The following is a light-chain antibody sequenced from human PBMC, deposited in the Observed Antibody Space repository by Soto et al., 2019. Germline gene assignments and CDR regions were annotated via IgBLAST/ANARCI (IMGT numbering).Light chain of an antibody. V-gene: IGKV1-27*01. CDR3: QKYNSATLT. Sequence: DIQMTQSPSSLSASVGDRVTITCRASQSVRSHLNWFQQKPGKAPDLLIYAASTLQSGVPSRFSGSGSGTDFTLTISSLQPEDVATYYCQKYNSATLTFGGGTKVDIK. J-gene: IGKJ4*01. CDR2: AAS. CDR1: QSVRSH.